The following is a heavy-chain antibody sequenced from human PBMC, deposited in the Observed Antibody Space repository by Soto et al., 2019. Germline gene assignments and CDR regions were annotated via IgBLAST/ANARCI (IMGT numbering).Heavy chain of an antibody. CDR1: GGSISSYY. D-gene: IGHD2-15*01. V-gene: IGHV4-59*01. CDR3: ARSSHYDCSGGGCYFDY. Sequence: SETLSLTCTVSGGSISSYYWSWIRQPPGKGLEWIGYIYYSGSTNYNPSLKSRVTISVDTSKNQFSLKLSSVTAADTAVYYCARSSHYDCSGGGCYFDYWGQGTLVTVSS. J-gene: IGHJ4*02. CDR2: IYYSGST.